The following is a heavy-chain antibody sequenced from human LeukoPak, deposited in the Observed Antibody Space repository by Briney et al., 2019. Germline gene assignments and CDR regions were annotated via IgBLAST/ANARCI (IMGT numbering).Heavy chain of an antibody. CDR2: ISYDGSNK. J-gene: IGHJ4*02. D-gene: IGHD3-22*01. CDR1: GFTFSFYS. CDR3: ARGGVYYYDSSGYRRLDY. V-gene: IGHV3-30*03. Sequence: GGSLRLSCAASGFTFSFYSMNWVRQAPGKGLEWVAVISYDGSNKYYADSVKGRFTISRDNSKNTLYLQMNSLRAEDTAVYYCARGGVYYYDSSGYRRLDYWGQGTLVTVSS.